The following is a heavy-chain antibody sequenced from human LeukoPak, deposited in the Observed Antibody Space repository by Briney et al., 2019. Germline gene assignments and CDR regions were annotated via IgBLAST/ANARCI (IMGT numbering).Heavy chain of an antibody. D-gene: IGHD4-17*01. CDR1: GGSISSYY. Sequence: PSETLSLTCTVSGGSISSYYWSWIRQPPGKGLEWIGYIYYSGSTNYNPSLKSRVTISVDTSKNQFSLKLSSVTAADTAVYYCARVGRVTTSPFDYWGQGTLVTVSS. CDR3: ARVGRVTTSPFDY. J-gene: IGHJ4*02. V-gene: IGHV4-59*01. CDR2: IYYSGST.